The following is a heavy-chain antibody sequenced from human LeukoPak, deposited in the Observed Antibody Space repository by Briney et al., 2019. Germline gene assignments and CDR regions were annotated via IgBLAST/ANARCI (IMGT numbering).Heavy chain of an antibody. Sequence: HSGGSLRLSCAASGFSLNNYAMNWARQAPGKGLEWVSIIIGSSGSTFYADSVKGRFTIPRDNSKNTLYLQLNSLRLEDTAVYYCAKGGYDYIEVAYFDFWGQGTLVTVSS. J-gene: IGHJ4*02. CDR2: IIGSSGST. CDR3: AKGGYDYIEVAYFDF. D-gene: IGHD5-12*01. V-gene: IGHV3-23*01. CDR1: GFSLNNYA.